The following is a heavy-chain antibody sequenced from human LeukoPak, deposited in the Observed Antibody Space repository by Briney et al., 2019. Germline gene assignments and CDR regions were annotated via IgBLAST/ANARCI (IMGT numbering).Heavy chain of an antibody. D-gene: IGHD6-13*01. CDR2: ISGSGGSI. J-gene: IGHJ4*02. Sequence: GASLRLSCAASGFTFSSYAMSWVRQAPGKGLEWVSAISGSGGSIYYADSVKGRFTISRDNYKNTLYLQMNSLRAEDTAVYYCAKDSDSSSWPPSIDYWGQGTLVTVSS. CDR3: AKDSDSSSWPPSIDY. CDR1: GFTFSSYA. V-gene: IGHV3-23*01.